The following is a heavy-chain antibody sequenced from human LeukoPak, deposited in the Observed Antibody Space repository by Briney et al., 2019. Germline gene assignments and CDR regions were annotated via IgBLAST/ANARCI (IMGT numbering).Heavy chain of an antibody. J-gene: IGHJ2*01. CDR1: GFTVSSNY. V-gene: IGHV3-53*01. D-gene: IGHD3-10*01. CDR2: IYSGGST. CDR3: ARDRWDYGSGFWYFDL. Sequence: GGSLRLSCAAXGFTVSSNYMSWVRQAPGKGLEWVSVIYSGGSTYYADSVKGRFTISRDNSKNTLYLQMNSLRAEDTAVYYCARDRWDYGSGFWYFDLWGRGTLVTVSS.